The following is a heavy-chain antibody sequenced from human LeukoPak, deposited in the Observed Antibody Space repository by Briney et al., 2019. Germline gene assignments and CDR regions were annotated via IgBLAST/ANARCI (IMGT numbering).Heavy chain of an antibody. Sequence: PGRSLRLSCAASGFTFSSYAMHWVRQAPGKGLEWVAVISYDGSNKYYADSVKGRFTISRDNSKNTLYLQMNSLRAEDTAVYYCARDPDYDFWSGYYFDMDVWGKGTTVTVSS. CDR1: GFTFSSYA. D-gene: IGHD3-3*01. CDR3: ARDPDYDFWSGYYFDMDV. V-gene: IGHV3-30*04. J-gene: IGHJ6*03. CDR2: ISYDGSNK.